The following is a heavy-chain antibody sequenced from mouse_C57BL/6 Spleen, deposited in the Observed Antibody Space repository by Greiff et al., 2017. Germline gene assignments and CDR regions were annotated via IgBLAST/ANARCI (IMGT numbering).Heavy chain of an antibody. D-gene: IGHD2-2*01. CDR2: IDPEDGET. J-gene: IGHJ3*01. V-gene: IGHV14-2*01. CDR3: ARTMVTTRGFAY. Sequence: EVQRVESGAELVKPGASVKLSCTASGFNIKDYYMHWVKQRTEQGLEWIGRIDPEDGETKYAPKFQGKATITADTSSNTAYLQLSSLTAEDTAVYYCARTMVTTRGFAYWGQGTLVTVSA. CDR1: GFNIKDYY.